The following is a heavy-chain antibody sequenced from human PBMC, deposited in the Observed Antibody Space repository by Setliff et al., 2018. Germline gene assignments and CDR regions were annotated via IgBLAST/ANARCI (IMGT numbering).Heavy chain of an antibody. CDR2: TNNDGSTI. CDR1: GFTFSSYW. CDR3: ARDRGSDSCRGCDYMDV. D-gene: IGHD2-2*01. V-gene: IGHV3-74*01. J-gene: IGHJ6*03. Sequence: PGGSLRLSCAASGFTFSSYWMHWVRQAPGKGLVWVSRTNNDGSTINHADSVKGRFTISRDNANNSPYLQMNSLRDEDTAVYYRARDRGSDSCRGCDYMDVWGKGTTVTVSS.